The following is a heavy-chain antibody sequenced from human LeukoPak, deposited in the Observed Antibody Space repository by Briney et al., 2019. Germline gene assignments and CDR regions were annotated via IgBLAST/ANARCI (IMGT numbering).Heavy chain of an antibody. CDR2: ILTSGTT. Sequence: SETLSLTCTVSNGSISSYHWSWVRQPPGKGLEWIGYILTSGTTNYNPSLKSRLTISVDTFKNQFTLKLSSVTAADTAVYYCAGLRVSGSYLYYFDYWGQGTLVTVSS. D-gene: IGHD1-26*01. V-gene: IGHV4-4*09. CDR1: NGSISSYH. J-gene: IGHJ4*02. CDR3: AGLRVSGSYLYYFDY.